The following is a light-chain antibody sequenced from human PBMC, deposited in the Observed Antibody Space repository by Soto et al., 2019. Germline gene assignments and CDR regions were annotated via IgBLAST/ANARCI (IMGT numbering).Light chain of an antibody. CDR2: GAS. V-gene: IGKV3-20*01. Sequence: EIALTQSPDTLSLSPGERATLSCRASQSVSSYLAWYQQKPGQAPRLLIYGASSRATGIPDRFSGSGSGTDFPLAISRLEPRDSAVYFCQQCDTSPWTFGQGTKVEIK. J-gene: IGKJ1*01. CDR1: QSVSSY. CDR3: QQCDTSPWT.